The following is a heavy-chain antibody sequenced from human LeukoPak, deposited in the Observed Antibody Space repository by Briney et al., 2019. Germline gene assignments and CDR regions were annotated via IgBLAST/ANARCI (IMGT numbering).Heavy chain of an antibody. D-gene: IGHD5-18*01. Sequence: PGGSLRLSCAASGFTVSSNYMSWVRQVPGKGLEWVSISGSGGSTYYADSVKGRLSISRDNSKNTLYLQMNSLRAEDTAVYYCAKDWESAMVTSDYWGQGTLVTVSS. J-gene: IGHJ4*02. CDR3: AKDWESAMVTSDY. CDR1: GFTVSSNY. CDR2: SGSGGST. V-gene: IGHV3-53*01.